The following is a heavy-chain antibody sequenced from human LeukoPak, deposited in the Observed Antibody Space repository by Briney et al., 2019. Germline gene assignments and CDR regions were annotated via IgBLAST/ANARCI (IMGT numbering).Heavy chain of an antibody. J-gene: IGHJ4*02. CDR3: ARGQTWIQLWLDY. CDR1: GFTFSSYA. Sequence: GGSLRLSCAASGFTFSSYAMHWVRQAPGKGLEWVAVISYDGSNKYYADSVKGRFTISRDNSKNTLYLQMNSLRAEDTAVYYCARGQTWIQLWLDYWGQGTLVTVSS. V-gene: IGHV3-30-3*01. CDR2: ISYDGSNK. D-gene: IGHD5-18*01.